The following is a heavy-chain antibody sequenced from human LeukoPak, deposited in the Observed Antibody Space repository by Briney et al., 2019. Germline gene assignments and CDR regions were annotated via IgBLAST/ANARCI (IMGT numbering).Heavy chain of an antibody. J-gene: IGHJ5*02. D-gene: IGHD3-22*01. Sequence: GGSLRLSCAASGFTFSSYSMNWVRQAPGKGLEWVSSISSSSSYIYYADSVKGRFTISRDNAKNSLYLQMDSLRAGDTAVYYCARDPLRDSSGYYYRWGQGTLVTVSS. CDR1: GFTFSSYS. CDR2: ISSSSSYI. V-gene: IGHV3-21*01. CDR3: ARDPLRDSSGYYYR.